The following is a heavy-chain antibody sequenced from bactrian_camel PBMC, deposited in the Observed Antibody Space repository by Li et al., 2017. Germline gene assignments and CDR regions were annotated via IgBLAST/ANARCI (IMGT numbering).Heavy chain of an antibody. D-gene: IGHD5*01. CDR3: ATDVGLGWVRL. CDR2: IEGDGSA. Sequence: HVQLVESGGGSVQAGGSLRLSCTVSGFTVSNSCMGWYRQAPGKEREGVAAIEGDGSATYIDSVKGRFTISRDYAKNSVYLQMNSLLSEGTALYYCATDVGLGWVRLLGPGTQVTVS. CDR1: GFTVSNSC. V-gene: IGHV3S53*01. J-gene: IGHJ4*01.